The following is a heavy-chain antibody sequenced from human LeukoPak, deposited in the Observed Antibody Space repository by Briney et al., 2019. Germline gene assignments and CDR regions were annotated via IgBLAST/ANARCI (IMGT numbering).Heavy chain of an antibody. CDR2: IYPGDSDT. J-gene: IGHJ3*02. CDR1: GYRFTSYW. Sequence: GESLKICCKGSGYRFTSYWIGWVGQMPRKGLEWMGFIYPGDSDTRYSPSFQGQVTISADKSMSTAYLQWSSLKASDTAMYYCARRRGRYSGDAFDIWGQGTMVTVSS. CDR3: ARRRGRYSGDAFDI. V-gene: IGHV5-51*01. D-gene: IGHD1-26*01.